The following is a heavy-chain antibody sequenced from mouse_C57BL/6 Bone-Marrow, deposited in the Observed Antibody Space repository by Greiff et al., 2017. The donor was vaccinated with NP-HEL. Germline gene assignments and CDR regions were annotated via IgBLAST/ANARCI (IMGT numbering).Heavy chain of an antibody. D-gene: IGHD1-1*01. Sequence: QVQLKESGAELARPGASVKLSCKASGYTFTSYGISWVKQRTGQGLEWIGEIYPRSGNTYYNEKFKGKATLTADKSSSTAYMELRSLTSEDSAVYFCARGVYYGSSYVSSWFAYWGQGTLVTVSA. CDR2: IYPRSGNT. CDR1: GYTFTSYG. V-gene: IGHV1-81*01. CDR3: ARGVYYGSSYVSSWFAY. J-gene: IGHJ3*01.